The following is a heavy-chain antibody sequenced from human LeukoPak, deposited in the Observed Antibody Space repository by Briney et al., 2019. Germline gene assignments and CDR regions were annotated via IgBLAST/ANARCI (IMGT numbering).Heavy chain of an antibody. J-gene: IGHJ6*02. CDR1: GYTFTGYY. CDR2: INPNSGGT. CDR3: ARDVGMSSGWSRYYYYGMDV. V-gene: IGHV1-2*02. Sequence: ASVKVSCKASGYTFTGYYMHWVRQAPGQGLEWMGWINPNSGGTNYAQKFQGRVTMTRDTSISTAYMELSRLRSDDTAVYYCARDVGMSSGWSRYYYYGMDVWGRGTTVTVSS. D-gene: IGHD6-19*01.